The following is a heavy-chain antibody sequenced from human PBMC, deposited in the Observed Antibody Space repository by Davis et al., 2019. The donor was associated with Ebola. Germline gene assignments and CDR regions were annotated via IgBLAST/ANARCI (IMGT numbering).Heavy chain of an antibody. J-gene: IGHJ6*02. Sequence: ASVKVSCKASGYIFTNHAMHWVRQAPGQRLEWMGWISTGNGNARYSQKFQGRVTVTRDTPATTAYMELSSLRSEDTAVYYCAKLGTSADYYAMDVWGQGTTVTVSS. D-gene: IGHD4-23*01. CDR1: GYIFTNHA. CDR3: AKLGTSADYYAMDV. CDR2: ISTGNGNA. V-gene: IGHV1-3*04.